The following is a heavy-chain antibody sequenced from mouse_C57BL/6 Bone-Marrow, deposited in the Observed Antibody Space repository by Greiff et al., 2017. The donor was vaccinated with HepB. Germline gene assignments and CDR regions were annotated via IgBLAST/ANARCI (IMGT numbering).Heavy chain of an antibody. CDR1: GYTFTSYW. CDR3: ATEYDSNSFYYAMDY. J-gene: IGHJ4*01. D-gene: IGHD2-5*01. Sequence: VQLQQPGAELVKPGASVKLSCKASGYTFTSYWMHWVKQRPGRGLEWIGRIDPNSGGTKYNEKFKSKATLTVDKPSSTAYMQLSSLTSEDSAVYYCATEYDSNSFYYAMDYGGQGTSVTVSS. CDR2: IDPNSGGT. V-gene: IGHV1-72*01.